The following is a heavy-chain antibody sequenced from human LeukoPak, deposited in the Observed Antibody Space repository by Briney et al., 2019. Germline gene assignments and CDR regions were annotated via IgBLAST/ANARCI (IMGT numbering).Heavy chain of an antibody. Sequence: GGSLRLSCAASGFTFSNYAMDWVRQAPGKGLEWVAVISKDGSMKYYADSVQGRFTVSRDNSENTLHLQMNSLKTEDTAVYYCAGESFDISGQGTMVTVSS. J-gene: IGHJ3*02. CDR2: ISKDGSMK. CDR1: GFTFSNYA. V-gene: IGHV3-30*04. CDR3: AGESFDI.